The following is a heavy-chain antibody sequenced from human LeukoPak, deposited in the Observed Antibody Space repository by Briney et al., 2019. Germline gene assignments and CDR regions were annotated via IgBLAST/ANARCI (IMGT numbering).Heavy chain of an antibody. V-gene: IGHV3-30*18. D-gene: IGHD3-10*01. CDR2: ISYDGNNK. Sequence: GGSLRLSCAASGITFSSFGVHWARQAPGKGLEWLAIISYDGNNKYYADSVKGRFTISRDNSKNTVYLQMNSLRAEDTAVYYCAKDRYYYGSGTYPLDYWGQGTLVTVSS. CDR1: GITFSSFG. CDR3: AKDRYYYGSGTYPLDY. J-gene: IGHJ4*02.